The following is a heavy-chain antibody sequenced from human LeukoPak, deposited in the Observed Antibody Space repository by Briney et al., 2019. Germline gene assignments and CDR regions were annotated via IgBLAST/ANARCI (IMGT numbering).Heavy chain of an antibody. D-gene: IGHD5-12*01. V-gene: IGHV1-2*02. J-gene: IGHJ4*02. CDR1: GYTFTGYY. CDR3: ARELVATIPDGY. CDR2: INPNSGGT. Sequence: ASVKVSCKASGYTFTGYYMHWVRQAPGQGLEWMGWINPNSGGTNYAQKFQGRVTMTRDTSISTAYMELSRLRSDDTAVYYCARELVATIPDGYWGQGTLVTVSS.